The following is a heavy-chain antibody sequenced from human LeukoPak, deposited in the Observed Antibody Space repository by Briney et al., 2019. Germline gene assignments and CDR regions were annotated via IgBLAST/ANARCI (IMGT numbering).Heavy chain of an antibody. J-gene: IGHJ6*03. CDR3: TRDRGTSRGYYYYMDV. CDR1: GDSFDTYG. CDR2: IIPVFGTT. Sequence: ASVKVSCKGSGDSFDTYGINWLRQAPGQGLEWMGGIIPVFGTTNDAQMFQGRVTMTRDMSTSTVYMELSSLRSEDTAVYYCTRDRGTSRGYYYYMDVWGKGTTVTVSS. D-gene: IGHD1-26*01. V-gene: IGHV1-69*05.